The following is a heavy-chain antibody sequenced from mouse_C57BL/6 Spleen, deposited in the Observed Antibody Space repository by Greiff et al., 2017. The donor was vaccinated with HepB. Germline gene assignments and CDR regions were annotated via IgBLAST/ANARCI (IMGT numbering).Heavy chain of an antibody. D-gene: IGHD1-1*01. V-gene: IGHV1-69*01. J-gene: IGHJ2*01. CDR2: IDPSDSYT. Sequence: VQLQQSGAELVRPGASVKLSCKASGYTFTSYWMHWVKQRPGQGLEWIGEIDPSDSYTNYNQKFKGKSTLTVDKSSSTAYMQLSSLTSEDSAVYYCARGGYGSLYYFDYWGQGTTLTVSS. CDR1: GYTFTSYW. CDR3: ARGGYGSLYYFDY.